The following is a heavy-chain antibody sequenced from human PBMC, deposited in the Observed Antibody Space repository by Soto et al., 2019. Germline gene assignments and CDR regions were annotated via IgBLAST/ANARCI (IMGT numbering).Heavy chain of an antibody. CDR2: IWYDGDNK. V-gene: IGHV3-33*01. Sequence: LRLSCVASRFTFSSYGMHWVRQAPGKGLEWVAVIWYDGDNKYYADSVKGRFTISRDNSKNTLYLQMNSLRAEDTAVYYCASAYCGGDFSFIDYYGVDVWGQGTTVTVSS. CDR1: RFTFSSYG. D-gene: IGHD2-21*02. CDR3: ASAYCGGDFSFIDYYGVDV. J-gene: IGHJ6*02.